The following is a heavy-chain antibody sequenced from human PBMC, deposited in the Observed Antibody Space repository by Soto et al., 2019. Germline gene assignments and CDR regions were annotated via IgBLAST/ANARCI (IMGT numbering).Heavy chain of an antibody. V-gene: IGHV4-31*03. CDR1: GGSIRSAGHY. CDR2: IYYSGST. D-gene: IGHD6-6*01. Sequence: PSETLSLTCTVSGGSIRSAGHYWSWIRQHPGKGLEWIGYIYYSGSTYYNPSLKSRVTISVDTSKNQFSLKLSSVTAADTAVYYCARDLAARPDVLSQNLFHGMDVWGQGTTVTVSS. J-gene: IGHJ6*02. CDR3: ARDLAARPDVLSQNLFHGMDV.